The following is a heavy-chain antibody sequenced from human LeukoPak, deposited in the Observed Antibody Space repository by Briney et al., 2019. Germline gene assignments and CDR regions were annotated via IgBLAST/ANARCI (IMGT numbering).Heavy chain of an antibody. V-gene: IGHV6-1*01. CDR1: GDSVSSNSAA. CDR2: TYYRSKWYY. Sequence: SQTLSLTCAISGDSVSSNSAAWNWIRQSASRGLEWLGRTYYRSKWYYNYAVSVKSRITINPDTSKNQFSLQLNSVTPEDTAVYYCARGDQDFDYWGQGTLVTVSS. J-gene: IGHJ4*02. CDR3: ARGDQDFDY. D-gene: IGHD2-21*01.